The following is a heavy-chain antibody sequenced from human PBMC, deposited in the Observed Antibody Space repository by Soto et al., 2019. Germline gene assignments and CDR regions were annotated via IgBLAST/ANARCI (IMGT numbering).Heavy chain of an antibody. CDR3: AKDGSSDY. CDR1: GYTFTGYY. D-gene: IGHD1-26*01. Sequence: QVQLVQSGAEVKKPGASVKVSCKASGYTFTGYYMHWVRQAPGQGLEWMGWINPNNGDTNYAQKFQGRVTMTRDTSITTAYMELSSLRFDDTAVYYCAKDGSSDYWGQGTLVTVSS. V-gene: IGHV1-2*02. J-gene: IGHJ4*02. CDR2: INPNNGDT.